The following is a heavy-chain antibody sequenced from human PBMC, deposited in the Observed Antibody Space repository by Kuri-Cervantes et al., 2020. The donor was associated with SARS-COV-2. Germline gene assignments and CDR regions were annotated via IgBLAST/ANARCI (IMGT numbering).Heavy chain of an antibody. D-gene: IGHD3-3*01. V-gene: IGHV1-2*02. Sequence: ASVKVSCKASGYSFTGYCIHWVRQAPGQGLEWMGWINPNSGGTNYAQKFQGRVTMTRDTSISTAYMELSRLRSDDTAVYYCATPDTRYYDFWRNHGYYYYMDVWGKGTTVTVSS. CDR1: GYSFTGYC. J-gene: IGHJ6*03. CDR3: ATPDTRYYDFWRNHGYYYYMDV. CDR2: INPNSGGT.